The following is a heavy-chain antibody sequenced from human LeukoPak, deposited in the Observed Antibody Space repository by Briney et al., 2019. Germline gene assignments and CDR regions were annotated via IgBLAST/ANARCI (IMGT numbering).Heavy chain of an antibody. CDR2: IYYSGST. J-gene: IGHJ4*02. Sequence: SETLSLTCTVSGGSISSGSYYWSWIRQPPGKGLEWIGHIYYSGSTDYNPSLKSRVTISVDTSKNQFSLKLSSVTAADTALYYCAKHLAPSSGYLTLDYWGQGTLVSVSS. CDR1: GGSISSGSYY. D-gene: IGHD3-22*01. V-gene: IGHV4-61*01. CDR3: AKHLAPSSGYLTLDY.